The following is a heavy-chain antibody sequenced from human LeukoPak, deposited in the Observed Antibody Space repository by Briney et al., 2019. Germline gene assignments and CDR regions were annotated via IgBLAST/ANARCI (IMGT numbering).Heavy chain of an antibody. CDR2: IYYSGST. Sequence: SETLSLTCTVSGGSISSSSYYWGWIRQPPGKGLEWIGSIYYSGSTYYNPSLKSRVTISVDTSKNQFSLKLSSVTAADTAVYYCARLSPGITMIVVVLMNWYFDLWGRGTLVTVSS. J-gene: IGHJ2*01. V-gene: IGHV4-39*01. D-gene: IGHD3-22*01. CDR3: ARLSPGITMIVVVLMNWYFDL. CDR1: GGSISSSSYY.